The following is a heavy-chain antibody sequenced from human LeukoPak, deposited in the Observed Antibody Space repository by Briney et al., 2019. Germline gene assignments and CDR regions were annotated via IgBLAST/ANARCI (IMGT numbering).Heavy chain of an antibody. D-gene: IGHD6-19*01. V-gene: IGHV4-34*01. Sequence: KTSETLSLTCAVYGGSFSGYYWSWIRQPPGKGLEWIGEINHSGSTNYNPSLKSRVTISVDTSKNQSSLKLSSVTAADTAVYYCARGGLEVAGISRGYYFDYWGQGTLVTVSS. CDR3: ARGGLEVAGISRGYYFDY. J-gene: IGHJ4*02. CDR2: INHSGST. CDR1: GGSFSGYY.